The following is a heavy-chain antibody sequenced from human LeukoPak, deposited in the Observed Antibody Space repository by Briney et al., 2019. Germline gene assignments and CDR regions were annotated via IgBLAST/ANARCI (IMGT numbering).Heavy chain of an antibody. J-gene: IGHJ6*03. CDR1: GGSISSYY. Sequence: PSQTLSLIRTVSGGSISSYYWSWIRQPPGKGLEWIGYIYYSGSTNYNPSLKSRVTISVDTSKNQFSLKLSSVTAADTAVYYCARSVEGYCSGGSCYSYYYYMDVWGKGTTVTVSS. CDR3: ARSVEGYCSGGSCYSYYYYMDV. D-gene: IGHD2-15*01. V-gene: IGHV4-59*01. CDR2: IYYSGST.